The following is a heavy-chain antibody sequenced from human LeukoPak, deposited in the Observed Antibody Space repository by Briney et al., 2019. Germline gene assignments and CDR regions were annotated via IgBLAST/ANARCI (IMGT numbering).Heavy chain of an antibody. J-gene: IGHJ4*02. CDR1: GGSISSYY. CDR2: IYYSGST. V-gene: IGHV4-59*01. CDR3: ARDRRYGLGDYFDY. Sequence: SETLSLTCSVSGGSISSYYWSWIRQPPGKGLEWIGYIYYSGSTNYNPSLKSRVTISVDTSKNQFSLRLSSVTAADTAVYYCARDRRYGLGDYFDYWGQGTLVTVSS. D-gene: IGHD3-10*01.